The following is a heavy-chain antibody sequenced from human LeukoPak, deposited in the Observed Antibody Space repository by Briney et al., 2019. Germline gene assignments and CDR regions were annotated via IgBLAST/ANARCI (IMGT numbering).Heavy chain of an antibody. Sequence: PSGTLSLTCAVSGGSISSSNWWSWVRQPPGKGLEWIGEIYHSGSTNYNPSLKSRVTISVDKSKNQFSLKLSSVTAADTAVYYCARDTPDRYCSGGSCYYYYGMDVWGQGTTVTVSS. J-gene: IGHJ6*02. CDR2: IYHSGST. CDR3: ARDTPDRYCSGGSCYYYYGMDV. V-gene: IGHV4-4*02. D-gene: IGHD2-15*01. CDR1: GGSISSSNW.